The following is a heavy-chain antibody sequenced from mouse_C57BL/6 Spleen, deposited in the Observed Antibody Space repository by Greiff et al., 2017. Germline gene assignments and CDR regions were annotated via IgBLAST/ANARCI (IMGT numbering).Heavy chain of an antibody. D-gene: IGHD2-3*01. CDR3: VRHNDGYYVGYFDV. J-gene: IGHJ1*03. CDR1: GFSFNTYA. CDR2: IRSKSNNYAT. Sequence: EVQRVESGGGLVQPKGSLKLSCAASGFSFNTYAMNWVRQAPGKGLEWVARIRSKSNNYATYYADSVKDRFTISRDDSESMLYLQMNNLKTEDTAMYYCVRHNDGYYVGYFDVWGTGTTVTVSS. V-gene: IGHV10-1*01.